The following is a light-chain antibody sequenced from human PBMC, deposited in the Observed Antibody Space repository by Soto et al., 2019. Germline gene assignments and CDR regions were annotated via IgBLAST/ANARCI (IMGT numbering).Light chain of an antibody. V-gene: IGKV3-20*01. J-gene: IGKJ1*01. CDR2: GAS. CDR3: QQYGSSLWT. CDR1: QSVSSY. Sequence: EIVLTQSPGTLSLSPGDRATLSCRASQSVSSYLAWYQQKPGQAPRLLIYGASSRATGIPDRFSGSGSGTDFTLTISRLEPEDFAVYYCQQYGSSLWTFGQGTKVDIK.